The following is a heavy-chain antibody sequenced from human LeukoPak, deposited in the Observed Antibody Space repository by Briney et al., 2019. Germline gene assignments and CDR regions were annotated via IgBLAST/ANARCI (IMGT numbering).Heavy chain of an antibody. Sequence: GASVKVSCKASGYTFTSYDINWVRQATGQGLEWVGWMNPNSGNTGYAQKFQGRVTMTRNTSISTAYMELSSLRSEDTAVYYCARVSKAYYYDSSLAYWGQGTLVTASS. CDR2: MNPNSGNT. D-gene: IGHD3-22*01. CDR1: GYTFTSYD. CDR3: ARVSKAYYYDSSLAY. J-gene: IGHJ4*02. V-gene: IGHV1-8*01.